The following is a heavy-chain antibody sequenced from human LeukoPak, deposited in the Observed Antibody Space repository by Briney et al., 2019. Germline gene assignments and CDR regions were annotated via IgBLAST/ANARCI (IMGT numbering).Heavy chain of an antibody. J-gene: IGHJ5*02. CDR1: GGSISTANNY. V-gene: IGHV4-39*01. Sequence: SETLSLTCTVSGGSISTANNYWGWIRQPPGKGLEWIGSIYYSGSTYYNPSLESRVIISVDTSKNQFSLRLTSVTAADTAVYYCARTRSTSRQPNWFDPWGQGALVTVSS. CDR2: IYYSGST. CDR3: ARTRSTSRQPNWFDP.